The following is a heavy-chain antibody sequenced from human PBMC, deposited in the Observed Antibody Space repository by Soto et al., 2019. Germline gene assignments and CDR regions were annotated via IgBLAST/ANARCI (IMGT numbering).Heavy chain of an antibody. D-gene: IGHD4-17*01. J-gene: IGHJ6*03. CDR1: GGSISSYY. V-gene: IGHV4-59*08. CDR3: AGTTVTTSYYYYYYMDV. CDR2: IYYSGST. Sequence: SETLSLTCTVSGGSISSYYWSWIRQPPGKGLEWIGYIYYSGSTNYNPSLKSRVTISVDTSKNQFSLKLSSVTAADTAVYYCAGTTVTTSYYYYYYMDVWGKGTTVTVSS.